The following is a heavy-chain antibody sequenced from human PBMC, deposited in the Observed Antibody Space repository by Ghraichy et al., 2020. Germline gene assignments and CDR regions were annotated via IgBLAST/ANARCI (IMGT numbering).Heavy chain of an antibody. D-gene: IGHD6-19*01. Sequence: GGSLRLSCAASGFTFDDYAMHWVRQAPGKGLEWVSSISWSSGSIGYADSVKGRFTISRDNAKNSLYLQMNSLRAEDTALYYCAKDGSARLGGIAVAGTWHWFDPWGQGTLVTVSS. J-gene: IGHJ5*02. CDR1: GFTFDDYA. V-gene: IGHV3-9*01. CDR3: AKDGSARLGGIAVAGTWHWFDP. CDR2: ISWSSGSI.